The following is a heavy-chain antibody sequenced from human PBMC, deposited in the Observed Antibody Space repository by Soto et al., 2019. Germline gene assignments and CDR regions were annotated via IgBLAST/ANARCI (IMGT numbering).Heavy chain of an antibody. CDR2: IYNSGTT. CDR3: ARVAGILTGYYSFDY. J-gene: IGHJ4*02. CDR1: GDSVKSGTYY. Sequence: SETLSLTCTVSGDSVKSGTYYWSWIRQPPGKGLEWIGYIYNSGTTKYNPSLKSRVTISVDTSKNQFSLKPSSVTAADTAVYYCARVAGILTGYYSFDYWGQGTLVTVSS. D-gene: IGHD3-9*01. V-gene: IGHV4-61*01.